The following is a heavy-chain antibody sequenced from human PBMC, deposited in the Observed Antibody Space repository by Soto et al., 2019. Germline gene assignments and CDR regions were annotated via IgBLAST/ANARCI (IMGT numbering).Heavy chain of an antibody. CDR3: TRDQGGMDV. V-gene: IGHV3-49*04. CDR2: IRSKAYGGTT. CDR1: GFTFGDYA. Sequence: GGSLRLSCTASGFTFGDYAMSWVRQAPGKGLEWVGFIRSKAYGGTTEYAASVKGRFTISRDDSKSIAYLQMNSLKTEDTAVYYCTRDQGGMDVWGKGTTVTVSS. J-gene: IGHJ6*04.